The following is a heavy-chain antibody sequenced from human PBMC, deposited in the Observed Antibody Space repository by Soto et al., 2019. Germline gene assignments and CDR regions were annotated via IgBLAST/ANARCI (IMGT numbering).Heavy chain of an antibody. J-gene: IGHJ5*02. D-gene: IGHD6-13*01. V-gene: IGHV1-69*13. CDR3: ARDGGGYSSSWYSFDP. Sequence: SVKVSCKASGGTFSSYAISWVRQAPGQGLEWMGGIIPIFGTANYAQKFQGRVTITADESTSTAYMELSSLRSEDTAVYYCARDGGGYSSSWYSFDPWGQGILVTVS. CDR2: IIPIFGTA. CDR1: GGTFSSYA.